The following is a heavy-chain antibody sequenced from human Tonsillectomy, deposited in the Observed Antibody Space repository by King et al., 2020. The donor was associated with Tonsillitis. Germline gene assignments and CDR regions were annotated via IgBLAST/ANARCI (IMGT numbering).Heavy chain of an antibody. V-gene: IGHV4-30-2*01. Sequence: LQLQESGSGLVKPSQTLSLTCSVSGGSINSGGLSWSWVRQPPGEGLQWIGHIYQSGNTYYNSSLTGRVTISVDRSKNQFSLRLSSVTAADTAVYYCARGGYCSGDNCYSGFFDSWGQGTLVTVSS. CDR3: ARGGYCSGDNCYSGFFDS. CDR2: IYQSGNT. CDR1: GGSINSGGLS. D-gene: IGHD2-15*01. J-gene: IGHJ4*02.